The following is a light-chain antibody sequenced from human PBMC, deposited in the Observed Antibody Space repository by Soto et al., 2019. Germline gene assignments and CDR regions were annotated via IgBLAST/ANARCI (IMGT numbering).Light chain of an antibody. V-gene: IGKV1-39*01. Sequence: DIQMTQSPSSLSASVGDRVTITCRASQSISSYLNWYQQKPGKAPKVLIYAASSLQSGVPSRFSGSGSGTDFTLTISSLQPEDIATYYCQQYENVPPLTFGGGTKVEIK. J-gene: IGKJ4*01. CDR3: QQYENVPPLT. CDR2: AAS. CDR1: QSISSY.